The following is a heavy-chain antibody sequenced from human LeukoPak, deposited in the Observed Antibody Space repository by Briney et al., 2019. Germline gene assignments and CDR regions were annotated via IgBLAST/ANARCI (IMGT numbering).Heavy chain of an antibody. V-gene: IGHV1-24*01. CDR3: ATLGSYGPANLVGAGDY. J-gene: IGHJ4*02. CDR1: GYTLTELS. D-gene: IGHD1-26*01. CDR2: FDPEDGET. Sequence: ASVKVSRKLSGYTLTELSMHWVRQAPGKGLEWMGGFDPEDGETIYAQKFQGRVTMTEDTSTDTAYMELSSLRSEDTAVYYCATLGSYGPANLVGAGDYWGQGTLVTVSS.